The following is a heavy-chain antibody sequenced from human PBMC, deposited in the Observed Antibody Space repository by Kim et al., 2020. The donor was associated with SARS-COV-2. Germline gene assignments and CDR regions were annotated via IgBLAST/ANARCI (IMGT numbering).Heavy chain of an antibody. CDR3: ASTSLAAMGYYDSSGPDTEGAFDI. CDR2: ISSSGSTI. Sequence: GGSLRLSCAASGFTFSDYYMSWIRQAPGKGLEWVSYISSSGSTIYYADSVKGRFTISRDNAKNSLYLQMNSLRAEDTAVYYCASTSLAAMGYYDSSGPDTEGAFDIWGQGTMVTVSS. V-gene: IGHV3-11*04. CDR1: GFTFSDYY. J-gene: IGHJ3*02. D-gene: IGHD3-22*01.